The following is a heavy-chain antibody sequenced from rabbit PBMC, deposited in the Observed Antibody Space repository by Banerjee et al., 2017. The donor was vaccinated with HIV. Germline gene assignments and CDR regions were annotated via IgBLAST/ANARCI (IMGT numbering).Heavy chain of an antibody. CDR1: GFSFSSGYW. CDR3: ESLTTTYSLNL. D-gene: IGHD4-1*01. CDR2: IYAAFFGDS. V-gene: IGHV1S40*01. J-gene: IGHJ4*01. Sequence: QSLEESGGDLVKPGASLTLTCTASGFSFSSGYWICWVRQAPGKGLEWIACIYAAFFGDSYYASWAKGRFTISKTSSTTVTLQMTSLTVADTATYFCESLTTTYSLNLWGPGTLVTVS.